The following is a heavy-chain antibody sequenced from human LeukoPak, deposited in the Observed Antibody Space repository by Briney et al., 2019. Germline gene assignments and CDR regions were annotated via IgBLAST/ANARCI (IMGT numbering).Heavy chain of an antibody. CDR2: IYHSGNT. Sequence: SETLSLTCTVSGYSISSGYYWDWIRQPPGRGLEWIGSIYHSGNTYYNPSLKSRVTISVDTSKNQFSLKLSSVTAADTAVYYCARAGYGDSXFDXXGQGTLVTVX. V-gene: IGHV4-38-2*02. D-gene: IGHD4-17*01. J-gene: IGHJ4*02. CDR1: GYSISSGYY. CDR3: ARAGYGDSXFDX.